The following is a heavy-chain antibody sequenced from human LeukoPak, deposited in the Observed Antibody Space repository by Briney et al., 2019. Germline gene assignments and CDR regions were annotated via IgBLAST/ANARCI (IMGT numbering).Heavy chain of an antibody. CDR1: GFTFSNYE. J-gene: IGHJ5*02. CDR2: ISSSGSTI. Sequence: GGSLRLSCAASGFTFSNYEMNWVRQAPGPGLECVSYISSSGSTIYYADSVKGRFTISRDNAKNSLYLQMNSLRAEDTAVYYCARGVYDSSGYYYPWGQGTLVTVSS. D-gene: IGHD3-22*01. V-gene: IGHV3-48*03. CDR3: ARGVYDSSGYYYP.